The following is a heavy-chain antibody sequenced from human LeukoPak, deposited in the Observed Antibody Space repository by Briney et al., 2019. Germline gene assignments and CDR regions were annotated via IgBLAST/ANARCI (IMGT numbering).Heavy chain of an antibody. D-gene: IGHD5-18*01. CDR2: IYSGGST. V-gene: IGHV3-53*05. CDR1: GFTVSSNY. J-gene: IGHJ4*02. CDR3: ARGIGPRQLHLWGSAFDY. Sequence: GGSLRLSCAASGFTVSSNYMSWVRQAPGKGLEWVSVIYSGGSTYYADSVKGRFTISRDNSKNTLYLQMNSLRSEDTAMYYCARGIGPRQLHLWGSAFDYWGQGTLVTVSS.